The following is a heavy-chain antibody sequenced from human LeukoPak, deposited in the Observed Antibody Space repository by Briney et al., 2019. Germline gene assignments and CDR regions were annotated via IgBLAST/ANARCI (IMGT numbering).Heavy chain of an antibody. CDR3: ARQGGGNSYTYDY. Sequence: LGESLKISCKGSGYSFTSYWIAWVRQMPGKGLECMGIIYPGDSDARYRPSFQGQVTISADKSINTVYLQWSSLKASDSAMYYCARQGGGNSYTYDYWGQGTLVTVSS. D-gene: IGHD3-16*01. V-gene: IGHV5-51*01. CDR2: IYPGDSDA. CDR1: GYSFTSYW. J-gene: IGHJ4*02.